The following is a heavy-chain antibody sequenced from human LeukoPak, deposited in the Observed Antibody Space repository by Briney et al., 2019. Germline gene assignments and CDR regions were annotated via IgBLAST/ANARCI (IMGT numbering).Heavy chain of an antibody. J-gene: IGHJ4*02. CDR2: IYYSGST. Sequence: SETLSLTCTVSGGSISSSSYYWGWIRQPPGKGLEWIGSIYYSGSTYYNPSLKSRVTISVDTSKNQFSLKLSSVTAADTAVYYCARGVGPNGKFQGLDFWGQGSLVIVSS. V-gene: IGHV4-39*07. D-gene: IGHD1-26*01. CDR1: GGSISSSSYY. CDR3: ARGVGPNGKFQGLDF.